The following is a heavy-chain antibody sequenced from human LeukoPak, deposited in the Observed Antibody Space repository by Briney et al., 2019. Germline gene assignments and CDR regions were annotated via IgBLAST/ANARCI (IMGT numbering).Heavy chain of an antibody. D-gene: IGHD6-19*01. Sequence: SETLSLTCAVYGGSFSGYYWSWIRQPPGKGLEWIGEINHSGSTNYNPSLKSRVTISVDTSKNQFSLKLSSVTAADTAVYYCARGPSVADSPRFDYWGQGTLVTVSS. CDR1: GGSFSGYY. V-gene: IGHV4-34*01. J-gene: IGHJ4*02. CDR2: INHSGST. CDR3: ARGPSVADSPRFDY.